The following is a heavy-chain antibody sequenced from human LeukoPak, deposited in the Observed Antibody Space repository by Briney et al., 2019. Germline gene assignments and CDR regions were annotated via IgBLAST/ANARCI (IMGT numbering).Heavy chain of an antibody. Sequence: GGSLRLSCAASGFTFSSYWMSWVRQAPGKGLEWVANIKQDGSEKYYVDSVKGRFTISRDNAKNSLYLQMNSLRAEDTAVYYCARAYYYDSSGYYYFDYWGQGTLVTVSS. J-gene: IGHJ4*02. CDR2: IKQDGSEK. CDR1: GFTFSSYW. D-gene: IGHD3-22*01. CDR3: ARAYYYDSSGYYYFDY. V-gene: IGHV3-7*01.